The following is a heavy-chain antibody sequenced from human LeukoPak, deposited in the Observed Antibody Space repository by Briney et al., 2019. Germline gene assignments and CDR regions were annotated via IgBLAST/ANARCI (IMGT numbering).Heavy chain of an antibody. CDR3: AVSSSSGSGYFDY. V-gene: IGHV3-23*01. J-gene: IGHJ4*02. CDR2: INGDGDST. CDR1: GFIFNTYP. D-gene: IGHD6-13*01. Sequence: GGSLRLSCAASGFIFNTYPMSWVRQAPGKGLEWVSAINGDGDSTYYADSVKGRFTISRDNSKNTLHLQMNSLRAEDTAVYYCAVSSSSGSGYFDYWGQGTLVTVSS.